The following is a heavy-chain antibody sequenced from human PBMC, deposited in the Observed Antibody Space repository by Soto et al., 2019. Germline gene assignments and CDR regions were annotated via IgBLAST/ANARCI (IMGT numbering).Heavy chain of an antibody. CDR2: IYYSGST. CDR1: GDSVGNGPYY. D-gene: IGHD1-26*01. Sequence: QVRLQESGPGLVKPSETLSLSCLVSGDSVGNGPYYWSWIRQSPGEGLEWIAYIYYSGSTNVNPSLERRVNILIDMSENQVFLGVRSVTAADAAVYFCARVGSSCHSGGCYYYYGLGVWGQGTTVAISS. J-gene: IGHJ6*02. V-gene: IGHV4-61*01. CDR3: ARVGSSCHSGGCYYYYGLGV.